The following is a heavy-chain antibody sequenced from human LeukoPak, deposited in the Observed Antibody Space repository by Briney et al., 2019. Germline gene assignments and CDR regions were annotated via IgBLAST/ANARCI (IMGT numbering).Heavy chain of an antibody. J-gene: IGHJ4*02. CDR3: AKGNYDFWSGYPGLSYFDY. CDR1: GFTFSSYA. D-gene: IGHD3-3*01. Sequence: GGSLRLSCAASGFTFSSYAMSWVRQAPGKGLEWVSAISGSGGSTYYADSVKGRFTISRDNSKNTLYLQMNSLRAGDTAVYYCAKGNYDFWSGYPGLSYFDYWGQGTLVTVSS. V-gene: IGHV3-23*01. CDR2: ISGSGGST.